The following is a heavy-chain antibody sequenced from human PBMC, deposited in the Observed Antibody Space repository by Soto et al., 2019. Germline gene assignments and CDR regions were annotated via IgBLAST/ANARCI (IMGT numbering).Heavy chain of an antibody. V-gene: IGHV4-39*01. J-gene: IGHJ6*02. Sequence: SESLSLTCTVSGGSISSYTYYWGWIRQPPGKGLEWIGSIYYTGSTYYNPSLKSRVAISADTSKNQLSLKLTSVTAAETAVYYCARHLSGSKHAYYSGMDVWGQGTTVTVYS. CDR1: GGSISSYTYY. CDR3: ARHLSGSKHAYYSGMDV. CDR2: IYYTGST. D-gene: IGHD1-26*01.